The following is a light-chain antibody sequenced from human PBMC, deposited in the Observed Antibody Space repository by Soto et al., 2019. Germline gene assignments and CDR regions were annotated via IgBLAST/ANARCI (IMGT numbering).Light chain of an antibody. Sequence: QSALTQPASVSGSPVQSITISCTGTSSDVGGNYVSWYVSWYQQHPGKVPKLIIYDDDDRPSGVSNRFSGSKSGSTASLTISGLQAEDEADYYCSSYANSRTVIFGGGTKVTVL. CDR3: SSYANSRTVI. J-gene: IGLJ2*01. CDR2: DDD. CDR1: SSDVGGNYVSWY. V-gene: IGLV2-14*03.